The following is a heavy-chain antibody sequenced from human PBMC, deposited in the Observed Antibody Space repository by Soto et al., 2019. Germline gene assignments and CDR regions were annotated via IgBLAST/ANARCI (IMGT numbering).Heavy chain of an antibody. V-gene: IGHV4-39*01. D-gene: IGHD1-26*01. CDR3: AGPAGSYYYYCYMDV. Sequence: QLQLQESGPGLVKPSETLSLTCTVSGGSISSSSYYWGWIRQPPGKGLEWIGSIYYSGSTYYNPYLKSRVTISVDTSKNQFALKLSSVTAADTAVYYCAGPAGSYYYYCYMDVWGKGTTVTVSS. CDR2: IYYSGST. J-gene: IGHJ6*03. CDR1: GGSISSSSYY.